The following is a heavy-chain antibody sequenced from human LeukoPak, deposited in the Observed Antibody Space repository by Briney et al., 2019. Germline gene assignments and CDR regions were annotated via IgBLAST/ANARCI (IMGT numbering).Heavy chain of an antibody. D-gene: IGHD4-17*01. CDR3: ARSYGYGDSDY. CDR1: GGTFSSYA. CDR2: NIPIFGTA. Sequence: WASVKVSCKASGGTFSSYAISWVRQAPGQGLEWMGGNIPIFGTASYAQKFQGRVTITTDESTSTAYMELSSLRSEDTAVYYCARSYGYGDSDYWGQGTLVTVSS. J-gene: IGHJ4*02. V-gene: IGHV1-69*05.